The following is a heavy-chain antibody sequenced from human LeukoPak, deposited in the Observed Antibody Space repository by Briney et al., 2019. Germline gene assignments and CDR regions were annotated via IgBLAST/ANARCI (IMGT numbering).Heavy chain of an antibody. D-gene: IGHD3-22*01. CDR1: GGTFSSYA. CDR3: ASPHDSSGYWY. J-gene: IGHJ4*02. Sequence: ASVKVSRKASGGTFSSYAISWVRQAPGQGLEWMGGIIPIFGTANYAQKFQGRVTITADESTSTAYMELRSLRSEDTAVYYCASPHDSSGYWYWGQGTLVTVSS. CDR2: IIPIFGTA. V-gene: IGHV1-69*13.